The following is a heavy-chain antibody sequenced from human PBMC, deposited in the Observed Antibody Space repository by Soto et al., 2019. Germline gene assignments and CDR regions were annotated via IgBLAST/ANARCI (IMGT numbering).Heavy chain of an antibody. CDR2: INSSSSTI. Sequence: GGSLRLSCAASGFTFSSYSMNWVRQAPGKGLEWVSYINSSSSTIYYADSVKGRFTISRDNAKNSLYLQMNSLRDEDTAVYYCARDAVDTAMVIQYYYYYGMDVWGQGTTVTVSS. V-gene: IGHV3-48*02. J-gene: IGHJ6*02. CDR1: GFTFSSYS. D-gene: IGHD5-18*01. CDR3: ARDAVDTAMVIQYYYYYGMDV.